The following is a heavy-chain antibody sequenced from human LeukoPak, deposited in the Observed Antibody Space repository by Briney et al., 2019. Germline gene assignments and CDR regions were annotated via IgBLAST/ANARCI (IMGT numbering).Heavy chain of an antibody. V-gene: IGHV3-33*01. J-gene: IGHJ4*02. D-gene: IGHD5-12*01. CDR3: ARPNIVATISALGY. CDR2: IWYDGSNK. CDR1: GFTFSNYG. Sequence: GGSLRLSCVVSGFTFSNYGMHWVRQAPGKGLEWVAIIWYDGSNKYYADSVKGRFTISRDNSKNTLYLQMNSLRAEDTAVYYCARPNIVATISALGYWGQGTLVTVSS.